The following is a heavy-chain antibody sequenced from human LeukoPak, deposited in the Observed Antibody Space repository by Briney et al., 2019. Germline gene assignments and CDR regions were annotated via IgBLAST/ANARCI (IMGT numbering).Heavy chain of an antibody. CDR3: ARGSYDFWSGPPHAWFDP. D-gene: IGHD3-3*01. J-gene: IGHJ5*02. CDR1: GGSISSGDYY. V-gene: IGHV4-61*08. CDR2: IYYSGST. Sequence: SETLSLTCTVSGGSISSGDYYWSWLRQPPGKGLEWIGYIYYSGSTNYNPSLKSRVTISVDTSKNQFSLKLSSVTAADTAVYYCARGSYDFWSGPPHAWFDPWGQGTLVTVSS.